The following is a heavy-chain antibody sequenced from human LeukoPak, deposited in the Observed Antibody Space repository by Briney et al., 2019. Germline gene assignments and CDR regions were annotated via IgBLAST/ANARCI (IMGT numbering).Heavy chain of an antibody. Sequence: PGGSLRLSCAASGFTFSSYWMSWVSQAPGKGLEWVANINQDGSEKYSVDSVKGRFTISRDNAKNSLYLQMNSLRAEDTAVYYCAREYYSDSSGSDYWGQGTLVTVSS. V-gene: IGHV3-7*05. CDR1: GFTFSSYW. CDR3: AREYYSDSSGSDY. D-gene: IGHD3-22*01. J-gene: IGHJ4*02. CDR2: INQDGSEK.